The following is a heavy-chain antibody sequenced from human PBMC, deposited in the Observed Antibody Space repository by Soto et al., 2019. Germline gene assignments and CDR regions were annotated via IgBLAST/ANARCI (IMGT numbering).Heavy chain of an antibody. D-gene: IGHD2-15*01. J-gene: IGHJ3*02. V-gene: IGHV1-18*01. Sequence: QVQLVQSGAEVKKPGASVKVSCKASGYTFTSYGISWVRQAPGQGLEWMGWISAYNGNTNYAQKLQGRVTMTTDTSASTAYMELRSLRSDDTAVYYCARDSIVVVVAATTYFDAFDIWGQGTMDTVSS. CDR3: ARDSIVVVVAATTYFDAFDI. CDR2: ISAYNGNT. CDR1: GYTFTSYG.